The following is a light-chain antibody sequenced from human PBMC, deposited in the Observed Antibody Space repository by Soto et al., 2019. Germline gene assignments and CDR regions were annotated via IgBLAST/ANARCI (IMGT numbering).Light chain of an antibody. J-gene: IGKJ3*01. CDR1: QRVSSSQ. Sequence: EIVLTQSPGTLSLSPGERATLSCRASQRVSSSQLAWYQQRPGQAPRLLVYGASTRATGIADRFSGSGSGTDFTLTISRLEPEDFAVYYCQQYGSSGVTFGPGTKVDIK. CDR3: QQYGSSGVT. V-gene: IGKV3-20*01. CDR2: GAS.